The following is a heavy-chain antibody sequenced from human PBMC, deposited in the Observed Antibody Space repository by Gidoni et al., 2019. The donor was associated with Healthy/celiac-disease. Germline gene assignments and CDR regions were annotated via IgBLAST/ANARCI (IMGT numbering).Heavy chain of an antibody. Sequence: EVQLVESGGGLVKPGGSLRLSCAASGFPFSSYSMNWVRKAPGKGLGCVLCIISSSSYIDYADSVKGRFTISRDNAKNSLYLQMNSLRAEDTAVYYCARSWYYDYVWGSYRFGPIDYWGQGTLVTVSS. CDR2: IISSSSYI. CDR3: ARSWYYDYVWGSYRFGPIDY. D-gene: IGHD3-16*02. CDR1: GFPFSSYS. V-gene: IGHV3-21*01. J-gene: IGHJ4*02.